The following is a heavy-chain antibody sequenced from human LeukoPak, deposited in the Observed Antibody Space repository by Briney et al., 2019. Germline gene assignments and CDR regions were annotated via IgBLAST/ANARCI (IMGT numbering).Heavy chain of an antibody. J-gene: IGHJ4*02. CDR2: IIPIFGTT. D-gene: IGHD6-6*01. CDR3: TRPNSSTSGVYFDY. CDR1: GGTFSSYA. Sequence: ASVKVSCKASGGTFSSYAISRVRQAPGQGLEWMGGIIPIFGTTNYAQKFQGRVTITADESTSTAYMELSSLRSEDTAVYYCTRPNSSTSGVYFDYWGQGTLVTVSS. V-gene: IGHV1-69*13.